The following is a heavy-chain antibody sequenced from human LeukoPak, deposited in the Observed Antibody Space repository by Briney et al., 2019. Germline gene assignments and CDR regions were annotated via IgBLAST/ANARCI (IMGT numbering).Heavy chain of an antibody. V-gene: IGHV3-30*02. Sequence: GGSLRLSCAASGFTFSSYGMHWVRQAPGKGLEWVAFIRYDGSNKYYAGSVKGRFTISRDNSKNTLYLQMNSLRAEDTAVYYCAKGRGELDDAFDIWGQGTMVTVSS. CDR3: AKGRGELDDAFDI. CDR1: GFTFSSYG. D-gene: IGHD1-1*01. CDR2: IRYDGSNK. J-gene: IGHJ3*02.